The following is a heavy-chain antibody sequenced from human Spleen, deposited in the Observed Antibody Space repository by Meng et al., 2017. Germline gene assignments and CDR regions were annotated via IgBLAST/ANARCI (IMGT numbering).Heavy chain of an antibody. CDR3: ARPVDGSGSYYPSYFDY. CDR2: IYPGDSDT. D-gene: IGHD3-10*01. J-gene: IGHJ4*02. CDR1: GYSFTSYW. Sequence: GESLKISCKGSGYSFTSYWIGWVRQMPGKGLEWMGIIYPGDSDTRYSPSFQGQVTISADKSISTAYLQWSSLKASDTAMYYCARPVDGSGSYYPSYFDYWGQGTLVTVSS. V-gene: IGHV5-51*01.